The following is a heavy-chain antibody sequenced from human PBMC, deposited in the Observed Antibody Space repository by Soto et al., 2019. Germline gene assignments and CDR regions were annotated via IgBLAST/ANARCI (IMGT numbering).Heavy chain of an antibody. CDR3: ARGRYDFWSGSTKPYYYYYYYMDV. Sequence: SETLSLTCTVSGGSISSYYWSWIRQPPGKGLEWIGYIYYSGSTNYNPSLKSRVTISVDTSKNQFSLKLSSVTAADTAVYYCARGRYDFWSGSTKPYYYYYYYMDVWGKGTTVTVSS. CDR2: IYYSGST. J-gene: IGHJ6*03. D-gene: IGHD3-3*01. CDR1: GGSISSYY. V-gene: IGHV4-59*01.